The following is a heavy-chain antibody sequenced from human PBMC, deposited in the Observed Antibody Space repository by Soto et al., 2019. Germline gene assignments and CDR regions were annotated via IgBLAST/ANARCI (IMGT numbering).Heavy chain of an antibody. CDR2: ISYDGSNK. CDR3: AREGGSGPIDY. Sequence: QVQLVESGGGVVQPGRSLRLSCAASGFTFSSYAMHWVRQAPGKGLEWVAVISYDGSNKYYAESVKGRFTISRDNSKNTLYLQMNSLRAEDTAVYYCAREGGSGPIDYWGQGTLVTVSS. D-gene: IGHD3-16*01. CDR1: GFTFSSYA. J-gene: IGHJ4*02. V-gene: IGHV3-30-3*01.